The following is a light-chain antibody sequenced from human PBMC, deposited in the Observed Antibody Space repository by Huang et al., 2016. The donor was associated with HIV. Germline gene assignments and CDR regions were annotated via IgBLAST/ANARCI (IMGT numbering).Light chain of an antibody. CDR3: QQYNSYSRT. V-gene: IGKV1-5*03. Sequence: DIQMTQSPSTLSASVGDRVSITCRASQSISNWLAWYQQNPGKAPKRLIYKASSLDSGVPSRFSSSGSGTEFTLTISSLQPDDFATYYCQQYNSYSRTFGQGTKVEIK. CDR2: KAS. CDR1: QSISNW. J-gene: IGKJ1*01.